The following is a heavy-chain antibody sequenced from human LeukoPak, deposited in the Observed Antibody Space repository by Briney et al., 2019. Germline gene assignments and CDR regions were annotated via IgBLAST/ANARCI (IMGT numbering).Heavy chain of an antibody. CDR1: GYIFSSYG. D-gene: IGHD6-13*01. V-gene: IGHV3-30*01. J-gene: IGHJ4*02. Sequence: PGGSLRLSCAASGYIFSSYGMHWVRQAPGKGLEWVAVISYDGSKKEYADSVKDRFSISRDKSQKMVFLQMNSLRPEDTAVYYCARSLAAADQKTFDYGGQETLVTVS. CDR3: ARSLAAADQKTFDY. CDR2: ISYDGSKK.